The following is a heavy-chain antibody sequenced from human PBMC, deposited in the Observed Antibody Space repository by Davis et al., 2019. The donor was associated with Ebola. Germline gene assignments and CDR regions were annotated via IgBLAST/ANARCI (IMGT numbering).Heavy chain of an antibody. CDR1: GYRFTSYY. Sequence: ASVKVSCKASGYRFTSYYMHWARQAPGHAPEWLGTINTSDGFTSYAQEFQGRVTMTRDTSTSTVYMDLRSLRSEDTAVYYCGKGKLEELDSWGQGTLVTVSS. J-gene: IGHJ4*02. D-gene: IGHD1/OR15-1a*01. CDR3: GKGKLEELDS. CDR2: INTSDGFT. V-gene: IGHV1-46*01.